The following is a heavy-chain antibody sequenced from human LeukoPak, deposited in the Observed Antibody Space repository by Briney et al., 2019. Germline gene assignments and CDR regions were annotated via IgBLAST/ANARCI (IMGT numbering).Heavy chain of an antibody. V-gene: IGHV3-23*01. CDR2: IRGGGGHT. CDR1: GFTFNNYA. CDR3: AKCSASYYNDAFDI. Sequence: GGSLRLSCAASGFTFNNYAMNWVRQAPGKGLEWLSYIRGGGGHTRCSDSVKGRFTISRDNSKNMLYLQMNSLRAEDTAIYYCAKCSASYYNDAFDIWGRGTMVTVSS. J-gene: IGHJ3*02. D-gene: IGHD3-10*02.